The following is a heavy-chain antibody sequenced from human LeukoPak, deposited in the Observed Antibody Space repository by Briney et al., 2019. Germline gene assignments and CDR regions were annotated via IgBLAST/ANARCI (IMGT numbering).Heavy chain of an antibody. D-gene: IGHD3-16*01. CDR3: ARLGGYYYYYMDV. J-gene: IGHJ6*03. Sequence: GESLKISCKGSGYSFTSYWIGWVRQMPGKGLEGMGIIYPGDSDTRYSPSFQGQVTMSADKSISTAYLQWSSLKASDTAMYYCARLGGYYYYYMDVWGKGTTVTVSS. CDR1: GYSFTSYW. CDR2: IYPGDSDT. V-gene: IGHV5-51*01.